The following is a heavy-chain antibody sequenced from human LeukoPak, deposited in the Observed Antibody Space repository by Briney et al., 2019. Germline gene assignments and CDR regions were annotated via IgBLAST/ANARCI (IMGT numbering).Heavy chain of an antibody. CDR1: GYSLTNHY. V-gene: IGHV4-34*01. CDR2: IMHTGST. Sequence: SETLSLTCAVYGYSLTNHYWIWIRQPPGKGLEWIGEIMHTGSTNYNPSLKSQVTISVDTSKNQFFLNLTSVTAADTAVYYCARGRDGYRIVDYWGQGTLVTVSS. J-gene: IGHJ4*02. CDR3: ARGRDGYRIVDY. D-gene: IGHD5-24*01.